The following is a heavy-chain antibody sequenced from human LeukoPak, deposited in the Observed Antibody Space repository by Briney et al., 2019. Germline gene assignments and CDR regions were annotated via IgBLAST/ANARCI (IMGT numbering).Heavy chain of an antibody. CDR1: GFTFSSYS. V-gene: IGHV3-21*01. J-gene: IGHJ4*02. CDR3: ARDPDYYDSSGSY. Sequence: GGSLRLSCAASGFTFSSYSMNWVRQAPGKGLEWVSSISSGSSYIYYADSVKGRFTISRDNAKNSLYLQMNSLRAEDTAVYYCARDPDYYDSSGSYWGQGTLVTVSS. CDR2: ISSGSSYI. D-gene: IGHD3-22*01.